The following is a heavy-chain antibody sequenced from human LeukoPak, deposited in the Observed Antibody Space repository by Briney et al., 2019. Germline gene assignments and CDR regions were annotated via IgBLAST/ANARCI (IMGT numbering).Heavy chain of an antibody. CDR1: GFIYSSYT. V-gene: IGHV3-48*01. J-gene: IGHJ3*02. CDR3: AKGAGATKGYDAFDI. Sequence: GGSLRLSCAASGFIYSSYTMNWVRQAPGMGLEWLSYISASRDITYYADSVKGRFTISRDNAKNSLYLQMNSLRAGDMALYYCAKGAGATKGYDAFDIWGQGTMVTVSS. D-gene: IGHD1-26*01. CDR2: ISASRDIT.